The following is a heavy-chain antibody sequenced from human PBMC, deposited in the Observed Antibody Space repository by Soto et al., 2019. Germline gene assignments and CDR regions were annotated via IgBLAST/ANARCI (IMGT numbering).Heavy chain of an antibody. Sequence: GASVKVSCKASGGTFSSYGISWVRQAPGQGLEWMGWISAYNGNTNYAQKLQGRVTMTTDTSTSTAYMELSSLRSEDTAVYYCARGVATISSYYYYGMDVWGQGTTVTVSS. CDR2: ISAYNGNT. V-gene: IGHV1-18*01. CDR3: ARGVATISSYYYYGMDV. D-gene: IGHD5-12*01. CDR1: GGTFSSYG. J-gene: IGHJ6*02.